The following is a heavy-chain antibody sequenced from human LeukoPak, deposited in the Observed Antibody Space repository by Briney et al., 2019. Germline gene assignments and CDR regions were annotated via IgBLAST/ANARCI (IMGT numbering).Heavy chain of an antibody. D-gene: IGHD5-18*01. CDR2: MNPNSGNT. J-gene: IGHJ3*02. CDR3: ARGRYSYGDDAFDI. Sequence: ASVEVSCKASGYTFTSYDINWVRQATGQGLEWMGWMNPNSGNTGYAQKFQGRVTITRNTSISTAYMELSSLRSEDTAVYYCARGRYSYGDDAFDIWGQGTMVTVSS. CDR1: GYTFTSYD. V-gene: IGHV1-8*03.